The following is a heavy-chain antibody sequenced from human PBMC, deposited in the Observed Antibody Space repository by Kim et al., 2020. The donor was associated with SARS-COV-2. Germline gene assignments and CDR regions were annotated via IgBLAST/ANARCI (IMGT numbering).Heavy chain of an antibody. Sequence: GGSLRLSCAASGFTFSSYSMNWVRQAPGKGLEWVSSISSSSSYIYYADSVKGRFTISRDNAKNSLYLQMNSLRAEDTAVYYCARDRDSGSYYRGDAFDIWGQGTMVTVSS. CDR3: ARDRDSGSYYRGDAFDI. CDR2: ISSSSSYI. V-gene: IGHV3-21*01. J-gene: IGHJ3*02. D-gene: IGHD1-26*01. CDR1: GFTFSSYS.